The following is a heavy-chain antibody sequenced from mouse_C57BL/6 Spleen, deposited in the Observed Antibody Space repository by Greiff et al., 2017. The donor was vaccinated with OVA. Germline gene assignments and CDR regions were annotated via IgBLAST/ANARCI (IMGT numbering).Heavy chain of an antibody. V-gene: IGHV5-9*01. J-gene: IGHJ1*03. Sequence: EVHLVESGGGLVKPGGSLKLSCAASGFTFSSYTMSWVRQTPEKRLEWVATISGGGGNTYYPDSVKGRFTISRDNAKNTLYLQMSSLRSEDTALYYCARHYGNYEGYFDVWGTGTTVTVSS. CDR3: ARHYGNYEGYFDV. CDR1: GFTFSSYT. D-gene: IGHD2-1*01. CDR2: ISGGGGNT.